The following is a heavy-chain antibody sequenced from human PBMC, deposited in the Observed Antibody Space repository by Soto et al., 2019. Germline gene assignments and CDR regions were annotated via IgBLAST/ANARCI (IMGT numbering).Heavy chain of an antibody. D-gene: IGHD2-8*01. J-gene: IGHJ6*02. V-gene: IGHV3-48*03. Sequence: EVQLVESGGGLVQPGGSLRLSCAASGFTFSTYEMNWVRQAPGEGLEWVSYISSGGSSISYADSVKGRFTISRDNSKNTLYLQMNSLRAEDTAVYYCASDVSASWDGMDVWGQGTTVTVSS. CDR1: GFTFSTYE. CDR3: ASDVSASWDGMDV. CDR2: ISSGGSSI.